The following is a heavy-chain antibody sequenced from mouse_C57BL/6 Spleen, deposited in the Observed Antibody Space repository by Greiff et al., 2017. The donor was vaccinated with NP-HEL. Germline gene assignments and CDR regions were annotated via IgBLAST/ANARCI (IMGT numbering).Heavy chain of an antibody. CDR3: ARRGDYSNSDY. J-gene: IGHJ2*01. V-gene: IGHV1-80*01. CDR2: IYPGDGDT. D-gene: IGHD2-5*01. Sequence: QVQLQQSGAELVKPGASVKISCKASGYAFSSYWMNWVKQRPGKGLEWIGQIYPGDGDTNYNGKFKGKATLTADKSSSTAYMQLSSLTSEDSAVYFCARRGDYSNSDYWGQGTTLTVSS. CDR1: GYAFSSYW.